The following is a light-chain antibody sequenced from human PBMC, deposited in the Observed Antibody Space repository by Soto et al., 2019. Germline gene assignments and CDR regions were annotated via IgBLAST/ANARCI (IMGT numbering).Light chain of an antibody. CDR1: QSISGY. CDR3: QQSYTTPYT. CDR2: AAS. Sequence: DIQMTQSPSSLSASVGDRVTLTCRASQSISGYLNWYQQKPGKAPKLLIYAASVLQSGVPSRFGGIGSGTDFTLTISSLQPDDFATYYCQQSYTTPYTFGQGAKLEI. V-gene: IGKV1-39*01. J-gene: IGKJ2*01.